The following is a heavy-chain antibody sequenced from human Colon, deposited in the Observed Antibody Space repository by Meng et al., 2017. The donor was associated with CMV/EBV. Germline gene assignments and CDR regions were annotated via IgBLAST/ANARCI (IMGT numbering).Heavy chain of an antibody. J-gene: IGHJ5*02. D-gene: IGHD1-26*01. CDR3: ARSGSYSNWFDP. CDR2: INPNSGGT. V-gene: IGHV1-2*02. Sequence: ASVKVSCKASGYIFSGYYMHWVRQAPGQGLEWMGWINPNSGGTNYAQKFQGRVTMTRDTSISTAYMELSRLRSDDTAMYYCARSGSYSNWFDPWGQGTLVTVSS. CDR1: GYIFSGYY.